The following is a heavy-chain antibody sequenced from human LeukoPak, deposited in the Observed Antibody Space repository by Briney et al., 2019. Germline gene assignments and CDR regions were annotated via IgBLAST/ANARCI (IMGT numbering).Heavy chain of an antibody. J-gene: IGHJ5*02. V-gene: IGHV3-53*01. CDR1: GFTVSSNY. CDR3: AREEQQLDQYNWFDP. Sequence: PGGSLRLSCAASGFTVSSNYMSWVRQAPGKGLEWVSVIYSGGSTYYADSVKGRFTISRDNSKNTLYLQMNSLRAEDTAVYYCAREEQQLDQYNWFDPWGQGTLVTVSS. CDR2: IYSGGST. D-gene: IGHD6-13*01.